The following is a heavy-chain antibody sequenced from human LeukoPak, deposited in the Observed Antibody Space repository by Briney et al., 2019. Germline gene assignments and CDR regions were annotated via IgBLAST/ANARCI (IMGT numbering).Heavy chain of an antibody. CDR3: ARDYADYGGNSGRYYGMDV. CDR2: IYSGGST. J-gene: IGHJ6*02. CDR1: GFTVSSNY. Sequence: GGSLRLSCAASGFTVSSNYMSWVRQAPGKGLEWVSVIYSGGSTYYADSVKGRFTISRHNSKNTLYLQMNSLRAEDPAVYYCARDYADYGGNSGRYYGMDVWDQGTTVTVPS. D-gene: IGHD4-23*01. V-gene: IGHV3-53*04.